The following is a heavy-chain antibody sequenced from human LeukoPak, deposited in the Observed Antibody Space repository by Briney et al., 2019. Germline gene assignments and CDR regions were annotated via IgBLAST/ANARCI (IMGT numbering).Heavy chain of an antibody. Sequence: ASVKVSCKASGGTFSSYAISWMRQAPGQGLEWMGGIIPIFGTANYAQKFQGRVTITADESTSTAYMELSSLRSEDTAVYYCVHPQGTGGDYWGQGTLVTVSS. CDR3: VHPQGTGGDY. CDR2: IIPIFGTA. D-gene: IGHD1-14*01. J-gene: IGHJ4*02. CDR1: GGTFSSYA. V-gene: IGHV1-69*13.